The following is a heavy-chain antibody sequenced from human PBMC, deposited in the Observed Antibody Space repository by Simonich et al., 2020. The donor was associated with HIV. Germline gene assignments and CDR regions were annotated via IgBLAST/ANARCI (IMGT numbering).Heavy chain of an antibody. D-gene: IGHD3-3*01. J-gene: IGHJ4*02. Sequence: QVQLQQWGAGLLKPSETLSLTCAVYGGSFSGYYWTGIRQPPGKRLEWIGEINHSGITNYKSSLNSRATISVDKSKNQVSLKLSSVTAADTAIYYCARRDRELILYFDYWGQGNLVTVSS. CDR3: ARRDRELILYFDY. CDR2: INHSGIT. CDR1: GGSFSGYY. V-gene: IGHV4-34*01.